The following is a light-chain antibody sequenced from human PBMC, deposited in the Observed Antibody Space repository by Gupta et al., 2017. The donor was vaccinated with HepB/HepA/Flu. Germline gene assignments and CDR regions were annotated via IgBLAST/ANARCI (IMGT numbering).Light chain of an antibody. CDR3: YSAV. CDR1: VLAKKY. CDR2: KDS. J-gene: IGLJ2*01. V-gene: IGLV3-27*01. Sequence: SYELTQPSSVSVSPGQTARITCSGDVLAKKYARWFQQKPGQAPVLVMYKDSERPSGIPERFSGSSSGTTVTLTISGAQVEDEADYDGYSAVFGGGTKLTVL.